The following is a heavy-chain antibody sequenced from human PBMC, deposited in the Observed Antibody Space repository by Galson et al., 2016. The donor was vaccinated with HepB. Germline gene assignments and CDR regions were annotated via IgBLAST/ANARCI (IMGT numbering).Heavy chain of an antibody. Sequence: SVKVSCKASGYTFINYYIHWVRQAPGQGLEWMGIINPLSGGTDYAQRFQGRVTMTRDTSTSTVSMELSSLRSEDTAVYYCARVQFGSGSYWFFDLWGRGTLVTVSS. J-gene: IGHJ2*01. CDR3: ARVQFGSGSYWFFDL. CDR1: GYTFINYY. CDR2: INPLSGGT. V-gene: IGHV1-46*01. D-gene: IGHD5-18*01.